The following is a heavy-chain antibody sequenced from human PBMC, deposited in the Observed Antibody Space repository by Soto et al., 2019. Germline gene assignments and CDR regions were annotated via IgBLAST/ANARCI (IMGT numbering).Heavy chain of an antibody. CDR3: ARDKEGDAAMDVDCYYYGMDV. V-gene: IGHV1-69*04. CDR1: GGTFSSYA. D-gene: IGHD5-18*01. CDR2: IIPILGIA. Sequence: ASVKVSCKASGGTFSSYAISWVRQAPGQGLEWMGRIIPILGIANYAQKFQGRVTITADKSTSTAYMKLSSLKSEDMGVYYCARDKEGDAAMDVDCYYYGMDVWGQGTTVTVSS. J-gene: IGHJ6*02.